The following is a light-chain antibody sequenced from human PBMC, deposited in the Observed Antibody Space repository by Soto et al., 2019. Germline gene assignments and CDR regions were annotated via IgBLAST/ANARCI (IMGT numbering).Light chain of an antibody. CDR1: QSLRSS. J-gene: IGKJ1*01. CDR2: DAS. Sequence: ETMMTQSPDTLSVSLGERATLSCRASQSLRSSLAWYQQKPGQAPRLLIYDASTSATGIPARFSGSGSGTDFTLTISGLQSEDFAVYYCQQYNNWPQTLGQGTKVEIK. V-gene: IGKV3-15*01. CDR3: QQYNNWPQT.